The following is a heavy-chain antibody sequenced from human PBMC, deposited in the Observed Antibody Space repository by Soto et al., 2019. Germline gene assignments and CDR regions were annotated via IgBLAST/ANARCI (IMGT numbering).Heavy chain of an antibody. D-gene: IGHD6-25*01. CDR3: ARRIATAASWFDP. CDR2: IYYSGST. V-gene: IGHV4-39*01. Sequence: TSETLSLTCTVSGYSISSSHYYWGWIRQPPGKGLEWIGSIYYSGSTYYNPSLKSRVAIFVDTSSNQFSLKLSSLTAADTAVYYCARRIATAASWFDPWGQGTLVTVSS. CDR1: GYSISSSHYY. J-gene: IGHJ5*02.